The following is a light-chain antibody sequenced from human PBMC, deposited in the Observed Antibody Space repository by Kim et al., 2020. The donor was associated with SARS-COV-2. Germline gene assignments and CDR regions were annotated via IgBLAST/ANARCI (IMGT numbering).Light chain of an antibody. CDR1: SLRDYY. CDR2: SKN. Sequence: SSELTQDPDVSVALGQTVRITCQGDSLRDYYASWYRQKPGQAPVLVIYSKNSRPSGIPDRFSGSSSGDTASLTIPGAQAEDEADYYCNSRASSGDRYVFGTGTKVTVL. J-gene: IGLJ1*01. V-gene: IGLV3-19*01. CDR3: NSRASSGDRYV.